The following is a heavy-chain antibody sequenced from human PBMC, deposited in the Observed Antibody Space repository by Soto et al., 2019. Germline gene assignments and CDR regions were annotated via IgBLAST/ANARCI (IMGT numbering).Heavy chain of an antibody. CDR3: ARDVSVLRGDAFDI. CDR2: IYYSGST. CDR1: GGSISSYY. D-gene: IGHD3-10*01. Sequence: QVQLQESGPGLVKPSETLSLTCTVSGGSISSYYWSWIRQPPGKGLEWIGYIYYSGSTNYNPSLKSRVTISVDTSKNQFSLKLSSVTAADTAVYYCARDVSVLRGDAFDIWSQGTMVTVSS. V-gene: IGHV4-59*01. J-gene: IGHJ3*02.